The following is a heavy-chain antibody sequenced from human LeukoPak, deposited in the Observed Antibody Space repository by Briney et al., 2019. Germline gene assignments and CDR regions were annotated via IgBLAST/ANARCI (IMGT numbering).Heavy chain of an antibody. J-gene: IGHJ4*02. CDR3: ARWKEIAVAGIYYFDY. V-gene: IGHV4-38-2*02. CDR1: GYSISSGYY. CDR2: IYHSGST. Sequence: SETLSLTCTVSGYSISSGYYWGWIRQPPGKGLEWIGSIYHSGSTYYNPSLKSRVTISVDTSKNQFSLKLSSVTAADTAVYYCARWKEIAVAGIYYFDYWGQGTLVTVSS. D-gene: IGHD6-19*01.